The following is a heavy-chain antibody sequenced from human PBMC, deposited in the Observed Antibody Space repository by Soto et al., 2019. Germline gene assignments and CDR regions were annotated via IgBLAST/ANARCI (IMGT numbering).Heavy chain of an antibody. V-gene: IGHV1-3*01. CDR3: ARDPHTFISAAGTGYYYYDMDV. CDR1: GYTFTSYA. J-gene: IGHJ6*02. D-gene: IGHD6-13*01. Sequence: ASVKVSCKASGYTFTSYAMHWVRQAPGQRLEWMGWINAGNGNTKYSQKFQGRVTITRDTSASTAYMELSSLRSEDTAVYYCARDPHTFISAAGTGYYYYDMDVWGQGTTVTVS. CDR2: INAGNGNT.